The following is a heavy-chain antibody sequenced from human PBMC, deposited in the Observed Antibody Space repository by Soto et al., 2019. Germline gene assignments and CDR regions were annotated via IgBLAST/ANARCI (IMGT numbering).Heavy chain of an antibody. Sequence: QVHLQESGPGLVKPSETLSLTCTVSGVSIYNHYGSWVRHPPGKGLEWIGYIYYTGGSNYNPSLKSRVTMSVETSKNRGSLNLTSLAAEYTDIYYCTRAIWYSEYWGQGTLVTVSS. CDR3: TRAIWYSEY. D-gene: IGHD2-2*01. V-gene: IGHV4-59*11. CDR1: GVSIYNHY. CDR2: IYYTGGS. J-gene: IGHJ4*02.